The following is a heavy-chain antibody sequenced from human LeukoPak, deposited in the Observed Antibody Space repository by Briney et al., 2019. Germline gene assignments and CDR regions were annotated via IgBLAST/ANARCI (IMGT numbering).Heavy chain of an antibody. Sequence: KPGGSLRLSCAASGFTFSSYSMNWVRQAPGKGLEWVAVISYDGSNKYYADSVKGRFTISRDNSKNTLYLQMNSLRAEDTAVYYCARDVSRTTGDDDDAFDIWGQGTMVTVSS. CDR2: ISYDGSNK. D-gene: IGHD1-1*01. CDR3: ARDVSRTTGDDDDAFDI. CDR1: GFTFSSYS. J-gene: IGHJ3*02. V-gene: IGHV3-30*03.